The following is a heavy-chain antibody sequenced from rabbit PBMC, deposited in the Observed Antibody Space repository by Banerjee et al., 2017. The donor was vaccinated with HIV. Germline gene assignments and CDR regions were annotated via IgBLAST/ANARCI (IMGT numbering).Heavy chain of an antibody. CDR2: IYAGSSGST. D-gene: IGHD4-1*01. J-gene: IGHJ6*01. V-gene: IGHV1S45*01. CDR3: ARGDSSGWGVPFGL. CDR1: GIDFSSYYY. Sequence: QEQLEESGGDLVKPEGSLTLTCTASGIDFSSYYYMCWVRQAPGKGPEWIACIYAGSSGSTYYASWAKGRFTISKTSSTTVTLQMTSLTVADTATYFCARGDSSGWGVPFGLWGPGTLVTVS.